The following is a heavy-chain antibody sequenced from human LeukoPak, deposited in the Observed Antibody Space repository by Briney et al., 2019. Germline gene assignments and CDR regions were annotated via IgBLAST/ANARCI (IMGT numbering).Heavy chain of an antibody. J-gene: IGHJ4*02. CDR1: GGSISSYY. CDR2: IYTSGST. V-gene: IGHV4-4*07. D-gene: IGHD3-10*01. CDR3: ARDLYYYGSGSYHYFDY. Sequence: SETLSLTCTVSGGSISSYYWSWLRQPAGKGLEWIGRIYTSGSTNYNPSLKSRVTMSVDTSKNQFSLKLSSVTAADTAVYYCARDLYYYGSGSYHYFDYWGQGTLVTVSS.